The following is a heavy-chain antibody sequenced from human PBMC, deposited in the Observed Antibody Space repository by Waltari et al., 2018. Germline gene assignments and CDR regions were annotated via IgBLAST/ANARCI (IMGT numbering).Heavy chain of an antibody. CDR2: ICYDGSYE. Sequence: QVQLVESGGGVVQPGGSLRLSCAASGFRFSSFAMHWVRQTPDKGVGWGVFICYDGSYEYYGDAVNGRFTISRDNSNNILYLQINNLRPDDTAVYYCASGLRTVRGIMNIGFDYWGQGALVTVSS. J-gene: IGHJ4*02. D-gene: IGHD3-16*01. V-gene: IGHV3-30*02. CDR1: GFRFSSFA. CDR3: ASGLRTVRGIMNIGFDY.